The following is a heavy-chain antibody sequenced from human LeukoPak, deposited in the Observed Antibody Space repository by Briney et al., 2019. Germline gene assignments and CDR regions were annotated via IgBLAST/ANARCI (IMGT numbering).Heavy chain of an antibody. CDR3: ARGYSSSWYNY. CDR1: GGSFSGYY. V-gene: IGHV4-34*01. J-gene: IGHJ4*02. D-gene: IGHD6-13*01. Sequence: PSETLSLTCAVYGGSFSGYYWSWIRQPPGKGLEWIGEINHSGSTNYNPSLKSRVSISVDTSKNQFSLKLSSVTAADTAVYYCARGYSSSWYNYGGQGTLVTVSS. CDR2: INHSGST.